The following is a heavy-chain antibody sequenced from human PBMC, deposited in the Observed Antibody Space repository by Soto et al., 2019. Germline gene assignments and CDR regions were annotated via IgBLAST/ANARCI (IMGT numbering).Heavy chain of an antibody. Sequence: LRLSCAAFECTFRAHSINRVIKAPGKGLEWVSSISSSSDYIYYADSVKGRFTISRDNAKNSLFLQMNSLRAEDTAVFYCATLTLSSGWQDYWGQGTLVTVSS. CDR2: ISSSSDYI. CDR3: ATLTLSSGWQDY. V-gene: IGHV3-21*01. J-gene: IGHJ4*02. CDR1: ECTFRAHS. D-gene: IGHD6-19*01.